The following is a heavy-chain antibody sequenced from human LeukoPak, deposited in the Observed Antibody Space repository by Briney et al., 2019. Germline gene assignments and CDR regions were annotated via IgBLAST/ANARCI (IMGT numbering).Heavy chain of an antibody. V-gene: IGHV4-59*01. J-gene: IGHJ4*02. Sequence: SETLSLTCTVSGGSISSYYWSWIRQPPGKGLEWIGYIYYSGSTNYNPSLKSRVTISVDTSKNQFSLKLSSVTAADTAVYYCARAAWGYSHGPFDYWGQGTLVTVSS. CDR1: GGSISSYY. D-gene: IGHD5-18*01. CDR3: ARAAWGYSHGPFDY. CDR2: IYYSGST.